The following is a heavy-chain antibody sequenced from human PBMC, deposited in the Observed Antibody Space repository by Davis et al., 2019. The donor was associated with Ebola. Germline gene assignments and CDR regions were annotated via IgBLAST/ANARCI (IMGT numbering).Heavy chain of an antibody. J-gene: IGHJ5*02. CDR2: INYSGST. D-gene: IGHD3-3*01. V-gene: IGHV4-59*08. Sequence: MPSETLSLTCTVSGDSITSYHWSWIRQPPGKGLEWIGSINYSGSTNHNPSLKSRVTMSVDTSKNQFSLYLSSVTAADTAVYFCARVRYYDLNWFDPWGQGTLVTVSS. CDR3: ARVRYYDLNWFDP. CDR1: GDSITSYH.